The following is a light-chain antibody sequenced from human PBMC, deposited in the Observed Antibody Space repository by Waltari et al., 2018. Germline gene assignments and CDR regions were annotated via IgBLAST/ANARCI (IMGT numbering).Light chain of an antibody. J-gene: IGLJ2*01. CDR3: QSADSSGTYVV. CDR2: KDS. CDR1: ALPKHY. V-gene: IGLV3-25*02. Sequence: SYELTQPPSVSVSPGQTARITCSGDALPKHYAYWYQQKPGQPPVLVIYKDSERHSGIPERLSGASSATTVTLTISGVEAEDEADYYCQSADSSGTYVVFGGGTKLTVL.